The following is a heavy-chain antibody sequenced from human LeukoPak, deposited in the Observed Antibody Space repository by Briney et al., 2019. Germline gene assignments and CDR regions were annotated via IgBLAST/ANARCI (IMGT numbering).Heavy chain of an antibody. Sequence: PGGSLRLSCAASGFTFDDSAMHWVRQAPGKGLEWVSGISWNSDNTGYADSVKGGFIISRDNAENSLYLQMNSLRSEDTAFYFCAKAVVGATPRGAFDIWGQGTRVTVSS. J-gene: IGHJ3*02. CDR1: GFTFDDSA. D-gene: IGHD1-26*01. CDR3: AKAVVGATPRGAFDI. V-gene: IGHV3-9*01. CDR2: ISWNSDNT.